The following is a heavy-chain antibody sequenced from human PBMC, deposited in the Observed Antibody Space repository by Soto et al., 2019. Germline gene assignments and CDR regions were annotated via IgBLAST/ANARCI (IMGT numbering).Heavy chain of an antibody. CDR3: ARELSVVAGNAFDI. D-gene: IGHD6-19*01. J-gene: IGHJ3*02. Sequence: QVQLVQSGAEVKKPGASVKVSCKASGYTFTGYYMHWVRQAPGQGLEWMGWINPNSGGTNYAQKFQRRVTMTRDTSISTAYMELRRLRSDDTAVYYCARELSVVAGNAFDIWGQGTMVTVSS. CDR2: INPNSGGT. V-gene: IGHV1-2*02. CDR1: GYTFTGYY.